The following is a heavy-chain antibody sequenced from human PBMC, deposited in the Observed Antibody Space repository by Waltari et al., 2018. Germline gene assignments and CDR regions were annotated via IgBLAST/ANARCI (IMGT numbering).Heavy chain of an antibody. J-gene: IGHJ5*02. CDR3: ASAYYYDIRTINWFDP. D-gene: IGHD3-22*01. CDR1: GGPLSSSNYR. CDR2: IYYSGCT. Sequence: QLQLQESGPGLVKPSETLSPTCSGFGGPLSSSNYRWGWIRQPPGKGLEWIGSIYYSGCTYYNQSLKSRVTISVDTSKNQFSLKLSSVTAADTAVYYCASAYYYDIRTINWFDPWGQGTLVTVSS. V-gene: IGHV4-39*01.